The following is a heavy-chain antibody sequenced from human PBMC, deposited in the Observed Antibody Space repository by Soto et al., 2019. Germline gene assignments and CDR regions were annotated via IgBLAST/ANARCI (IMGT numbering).Heavy chain of an antibody. D-gene: IGHD5-12*01. CDR3: ATTNAARWLQFAGSFDY. J-gene: IGHJ4*02. CDR2: ISGSSGYI. Sequence: GGSLRLSCAASGFTFSSYAMSWVRQAPGKGLEWVSAISGSSGYIYYADSVKGRFTISRDNAKNSLYLQMNSLRAEDTAVYYCATTNAARWLQFAGSFDYWGQGTLVTVSS. V-gene: IGHV3-21*01. CDR1: GFTFSSYA.